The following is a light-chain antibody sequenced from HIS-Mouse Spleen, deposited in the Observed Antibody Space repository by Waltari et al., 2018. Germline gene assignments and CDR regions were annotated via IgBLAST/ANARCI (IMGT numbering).Light chain of an antibody. CDR3: CSYAGSSTHVV. V-gene: IGLV2-23*01. J-gene: IGLJ2*01. CDR1: SSDVGRYNL. CDR2: EGS. Sequence: QSALTQPASVSGSPGQSITISCTGTSSDVGRYNLVSWYQQHPGQAPKLMIYEGSKRPSGVSNRFSGSKSGNTASLTISGLQAEDEADYYCCSYAGSSTHVVFGGGTKLTVL.